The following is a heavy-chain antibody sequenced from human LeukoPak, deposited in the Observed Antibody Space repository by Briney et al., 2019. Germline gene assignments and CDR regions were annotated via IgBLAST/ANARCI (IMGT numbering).Heavy chain of an antibody. CDR2: ISGYNGDT. CDR3: ARDPTNTSGRYAYFDY. Sequence: GASVKVSCKASGYTFTSYGISWVRQAPGQGLEWMGWISGYNGDTTYAQTFQGRVTLTADTSTSTAYMELRSLISDDTAVYYCARDPTNTSGRYAYFDYWGQGSLVSVSS. J-gene: IGHJ4*02. D-gene: IGHD6-19*01. V-gene: IGHV1-18*01. CDR1: GYTFTSYG.